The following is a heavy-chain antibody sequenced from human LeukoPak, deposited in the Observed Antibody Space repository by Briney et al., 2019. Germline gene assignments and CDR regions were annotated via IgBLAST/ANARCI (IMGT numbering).Heavy chain of an antibody. J-gene: IGHJ5*02. CDR3: AKAMVRGVIINWFDP. CDR2: ISSSSSYI. Sequence: PGGSLRLSCAASGFTFSSYSMNWVRQAPGKGLEWVSSISSSSSYIYYADSVKGRFTISRDNAKNSLYLQMNSLRAEDTALYYCAKAMVRGVIINWFDPWGQGTLVTVSS. V-gene: IGHV3-21*04. CDR1: GFTFSSYS. D-gene: IGHD3-10*01.